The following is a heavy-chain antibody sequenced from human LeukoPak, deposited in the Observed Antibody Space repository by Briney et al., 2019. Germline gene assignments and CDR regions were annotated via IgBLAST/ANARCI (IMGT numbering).Heavy chain of an antibody. D-gene: IGHD6-19*01. CDR2: ISYDGSNK. Sequence: GGSLRLSCAASGFTFSSYAMHWVRQAPGKGLEWVAVISYDGSNKYYADSVKGRFTISRDNSKNTLYLQMNSLRAEDTAVYYCARAMAVAGTAYYYGMDVWGQGTAVIVSS. J-gene: IGHJ6*02. CDR3: ARAMAVAGTAYYYGMDV. CDR1: GFTFSSYA. V-gene: IGHV3-30-3*01.